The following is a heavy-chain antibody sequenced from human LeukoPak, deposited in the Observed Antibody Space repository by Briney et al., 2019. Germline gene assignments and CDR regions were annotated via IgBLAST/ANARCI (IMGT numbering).Heavy chain of an antibody. V-gene: IGHV3-23*01. J-gene: IGHJ5*02. CDR3: ATSTTWHQSVVS. CDR1: GFTFSSYA. CDR2: ISGAGGST. Sequence: PGGSLRLSCAASGFTFSSYAMNWVRQAPGKGLDWVSSISGAGGSTFYADSVEGRFTISRDYSKDTLYLQMESLRVEDTAVYYCATSTTWHQSVVSWGQGTLVTVSS. D-gene: IGHD2/OR15-2a*01.